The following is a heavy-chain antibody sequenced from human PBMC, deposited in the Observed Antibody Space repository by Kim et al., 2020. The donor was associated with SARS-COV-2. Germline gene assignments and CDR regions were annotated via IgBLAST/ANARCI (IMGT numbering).Heavy chain of an antibody. Sequence: GGSLRLSCAASGFTFSSYAMSWVRQAPGKGLEWVSAISGSGGSTYYADSVKGRFTISRDNSKNTLYLQMNSLRAEDTAVYYCAKDPPTGYSSGWYDDYWGQGTLVTVSS. CDR2: ISGSGGST. V-gene: IGHV3-23*01. J-gene: IGHJ4*02. CDR3: AKDPPTGYSSGWYDDY. D-gene: IGHD6-19*01. CDR1: GFTFSSYA.